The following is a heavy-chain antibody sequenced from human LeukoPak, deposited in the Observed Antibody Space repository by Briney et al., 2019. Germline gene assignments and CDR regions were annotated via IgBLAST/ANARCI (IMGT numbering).Heavy chain of an antibody. CDR1: GFTFSNAW. J-gene: IGHJ4*02. CDR2: IKSKTDGGTT. V-gene: IGHV3-15*01. CDR3: TTSVVPAAQGVFDY. D-gene: IGHD2-2*01. Sequence: GGSLRLSCAASGFTFSNAWMSWVRQAPGKGLEWVGRIKSKTDGGTTDYAAPVKGRFTISRDDSKNTLYLQMNSLKTEDTAVYYCTTSVVPAAQGVFDYWGQGTLVTVSS.